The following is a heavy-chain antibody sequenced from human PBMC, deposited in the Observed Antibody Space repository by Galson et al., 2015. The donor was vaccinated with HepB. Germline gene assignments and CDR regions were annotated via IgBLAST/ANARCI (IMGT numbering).Heavy chain of an antibody. CDR3: SYNAESLAVYGDPYYYYGMDV. CDR2: INPNSGGT. Sequence: SVKVSCKASGFPLIGYYMHWVRQAPGQGLEWMGRINPNSGGTHYAQKFQGRVTMTRDTSTSTAYMELTRLTSDDTALYYCSYNAESLAVYGDPYYYYGMDVWGQGTTVTVSS. CDR1: GFPLIGYY. V-gene: IGHV1-2*06. J-gene: IGHJ6*02. D-gene: IGHD1-14*01.